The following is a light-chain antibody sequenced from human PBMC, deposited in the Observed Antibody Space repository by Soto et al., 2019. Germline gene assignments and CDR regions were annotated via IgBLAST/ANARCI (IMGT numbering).Light chain of an antibody. Sequence: QSALTQPASVSGSPGQSITISCTGTSSDVGGYKYVSWYQHHPGKGPKLMLYDVSNRPSGVSNRFSGSKSGNTASLTISGLQAEDEADYYCSAYTSSTTYGFGTGTKVTVL. J-gene: IGLJ1*01. CDR2: DVS. V-gene: IGLV2-14*01. CDR3: SAYTSSTTYG. CDR1: SSDVGGYKY.